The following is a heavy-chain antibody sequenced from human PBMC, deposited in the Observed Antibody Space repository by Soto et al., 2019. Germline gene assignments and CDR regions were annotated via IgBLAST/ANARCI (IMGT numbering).Heavy chain of an antibody. CDR1: GGTFSSYA. J-gene: IGHJ5*02. CDR3: ARGTSLVGATSGWFDP. CDR2: IIPIFGTA. D-gene: IGHD1-26*01. V-gene: IGHV1-69*13. Sequence: SVKVSCKASGGTFSSYAISWVRQAPGQGLEWMGGIIPIFGTANYAQKFQGRVTITADESTSTAYMELSSLRSEDTAVYYCARGTSLVGATSGWFDPWGQGTLVTVSS.